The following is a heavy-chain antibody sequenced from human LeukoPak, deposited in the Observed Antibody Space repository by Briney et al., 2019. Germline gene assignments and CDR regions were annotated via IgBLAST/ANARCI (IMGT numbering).Heavy chain of an antibody. CDR1: GYSISSGYY. V-gene: IGHV4-38-2*02. D-gene: IGHD1-7*01. Sequence: SETLSLTCTVSGYSISSGYYWGWIRQPPGKGLQWIASFFHSGNTYYNPSLKRRVTISIDTSTNQFSLKLSSVTAGDTAIYYCAREWNYYAFEIWGQGTMVTVSS. J-gene: IGHJ3*02. CDR2: FFHSGNT. CDR3: AREWNYYAFEI.